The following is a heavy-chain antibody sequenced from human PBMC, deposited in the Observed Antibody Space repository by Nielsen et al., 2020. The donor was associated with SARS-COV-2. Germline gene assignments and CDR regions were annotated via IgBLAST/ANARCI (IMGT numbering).Heavy chain of an antibody. J-gene: IGHJ4*02. Sequence: ASVKVSCKASGYTFTSYGINWVRQATGQGLEWMGWMNPNSGNTGYAQKFQGRVTMTRDTSTSTVYMELSSLRSEDTAVYYCARDPLIAVAGAIDYWGQGTLVTVSS. V-gene: IGHV1-8*02. CDR3: ARDPLIAVAGAIDY. CDR2: MNPNSGNT. D-gene: IGHD6-19*01. CDR1: GYTFTSYG.